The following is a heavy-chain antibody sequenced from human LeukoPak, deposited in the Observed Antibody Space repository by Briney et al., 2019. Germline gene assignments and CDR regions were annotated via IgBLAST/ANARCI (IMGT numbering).Heavy chain of an antibody. J-gene: IGHJ4*02. D-gene: IGHD4-17*01. CDR1: GFTFDDYA. V-gene: IGHV3-9*01. CDR3: AKDRIHYGDSWFDY. Sequence: GRSLRLSCAASGFTFDDYAMHWVRQAPGKGLEWVSGISWNSGSIGYADSVKGRFTISRDNAENSLYLQMNSLRAEDTALYYCAKDRIHYGDSWFDYWGQGTLVTVSS. CDR2: ISWNSGSI.